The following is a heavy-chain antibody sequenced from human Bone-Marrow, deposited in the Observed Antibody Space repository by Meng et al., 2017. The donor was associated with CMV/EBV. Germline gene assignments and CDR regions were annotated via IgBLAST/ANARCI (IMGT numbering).Heavy chain of an antibody. J-gene: IGHJ4*02. D-gene: IGHD3-3*01. CDR2: IRASGDSK. V-gene: IGHV3-23*01. CDR3: ATLEWFLPTPGY. CDR1: GISLTTYS. Sequence: APGISLTTYSISWVRQAPGKGLEWVSAIRASGDSKHYADSVKGRLTLSRDNSKNTVHLQMSSLRAEDTAVYYCATLEWFLPTPGYWGQGTLVTVSS.